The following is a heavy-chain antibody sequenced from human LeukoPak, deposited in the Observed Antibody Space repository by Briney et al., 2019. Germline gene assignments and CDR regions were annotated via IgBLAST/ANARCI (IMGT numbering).Heavy chain of an antibody. CDR3: ATPGGRGVYFDY. V-gene: IGHV1-2*02. CDR2: IDPNSGGT. D-gene: IGHD2-15*01. CDR1: GYTFTDYY. J-gene: IGHJ4*02. Sequence: GASVKVSCKASGYTFTDYYIHWVRQAPGQGLEWMGWIDPNSGGTIYAQKVQGRVTMTRDASISTAYMELSRLTSDDTAVYYCATPGGRGVYFDYWGQGTLVTVSS.